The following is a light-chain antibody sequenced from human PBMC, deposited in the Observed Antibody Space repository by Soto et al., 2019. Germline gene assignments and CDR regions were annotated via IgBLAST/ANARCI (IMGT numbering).Light chain of an antibody. V-gene: IGLV4-69*01. CDR2: LNSDGSH. Sequence: QPVLTQSPSASASLGASVKLTCTLSSGHSSYAIAWHQQQPEKGPRYLMKLNSDGSHSKGDGIPDRFSGSSSGAERYLTISSLQSHDEADYSFQTGGTGMVFGRGTKLTVL. CDR3: QTGGTGMV. J-gene: IGLJ2*01. CDR1: SGHSSYA.